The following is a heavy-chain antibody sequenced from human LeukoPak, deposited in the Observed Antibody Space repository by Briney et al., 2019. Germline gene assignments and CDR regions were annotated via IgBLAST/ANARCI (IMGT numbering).Heavy chain of an antibody. V-gene: IGHV4-59*11. CDR3: ARVAGYGSASYYYYYMDV. CDR1: GGSISSHY. D-gene: IGHD3-10*01. J-gene: IGHJ6*03. Sequence: SETLSLTCTVSGGSISSHYWSWIRQPPGKGLEWIGYIYYSGSTNYNPSLKSRVTITVDTSTNKFSLKLTSVTAADTAVYYCARVAGYGSASYYYYYMDVWGKGTTVTVSS. CDR2: IYYSGST.